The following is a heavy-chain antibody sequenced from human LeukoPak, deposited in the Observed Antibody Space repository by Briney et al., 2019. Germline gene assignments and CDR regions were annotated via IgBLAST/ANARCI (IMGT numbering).Heavy chain of an antibody. J-gene: IGHJ4*02. CDR3: AKDLYFVRSSAQLIDY. V-gene: IGHV3-30*18. Sequence: QPGRSLRLSCTGSGFTFSSYGMHWLRQAPGNGLEGVALIYYDGSNKYYADSVKGRFTISRDNSKNTLYLQMNSLRAEDTAVYYCAKDLYFVRSSAQLIDYWGQGTLVTVSS. CDR2: IYYDGSNK. D-gene: IGHD6-6*01. CDR1: GFTFSSYG.